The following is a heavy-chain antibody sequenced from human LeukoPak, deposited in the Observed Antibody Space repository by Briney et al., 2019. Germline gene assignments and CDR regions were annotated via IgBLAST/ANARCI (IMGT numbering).Heavy chain of an antibody. Sequence: ASVKVSCKASGYTFTSYYMHWVRQAPGQGLERMGIINPSGGSTSYAQKFQGRVTMTRDTSTSTVYMELSSLRSEDTAVYYCARARDYYGSGSYSYIDYWGQGTLVTVSS. CDR3: ARARDYYGSGSYSYIDY. CDR1: GYTFTSYY. J-gene: IGHJ4*02. D-gene: IGHD3-10*01. CDR2: INPSGGST. V-gene: IGHV1-46*01.